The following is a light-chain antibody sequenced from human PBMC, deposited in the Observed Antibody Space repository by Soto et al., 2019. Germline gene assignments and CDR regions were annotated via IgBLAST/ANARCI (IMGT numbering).Light chain of an antibody. V-gene: IGKV1-39*01. Sequence: DIQMTQSPSSLSASVGDRVTITCRASQSISTFLNWYQQKPGMAPKFLIYAASYLQSGVPSRFSGSGSGTDFTLTNSSLQPEDFGTYYFQQIYTLPRTFGQGTKVEI. CDR2: AAS. J-gene: IGKJ1*01. CDR3: QQIYTLPRT. CDR1: QSISTF.